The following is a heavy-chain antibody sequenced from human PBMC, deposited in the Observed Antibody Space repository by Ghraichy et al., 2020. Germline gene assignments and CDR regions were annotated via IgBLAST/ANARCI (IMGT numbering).Heavy chain of an antibody. J-gene: IGHJ6*02. CDR1: GGSISSYY. Sequence: SQTLSLTCTVSGGSISSYYWSWIRQPAGKGLEWIGRIYTSGSTNYNPSLKSRVTMSVDTSKNQFSLKLSSVTAADTAVYYCARGSKEWWPYYYYYGMDVWGQGTTVTVSS. V-gene: IGHV4-4*07. D-gene: IGHD2-15*01. CDR3: ARGSKEWWPYYYYYGMDV. CDR2: IYTSGST.